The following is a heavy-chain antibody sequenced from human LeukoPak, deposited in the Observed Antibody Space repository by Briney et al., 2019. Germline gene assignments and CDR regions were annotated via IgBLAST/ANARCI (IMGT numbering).Heavy chain of an antibody. CDR3: ARHKMVRGIGYYYYMDV. CDR1: GGSTSSSSYY. J-gene: IGHJ6*03. D-gene: IGHD3-10*01. CDR2: IYYSGST. Sequence: SETLSLTCTVSGGSTSSSSYYWGWIRQPPGKGLEWIGSIYYSGSTYYNPSLKSRVTISVDTSKNQFSLKLSSVTAADTAVYYCARHKMVRGIGYYYYMDVWGKGTTVTISS. V-gene: IGHV4-39*07.